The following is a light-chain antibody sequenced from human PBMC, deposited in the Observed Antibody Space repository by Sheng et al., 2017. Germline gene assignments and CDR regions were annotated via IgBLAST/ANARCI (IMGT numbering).Light chain of an antibody. V-gene: IGKV3-20*01. CDR1: QRVDSTY. CDR2: AAS. J-gene: IGKJ1*01. Sequence: DIVLTQFPDTLSLSPGDRATLSCRASQRVDSTYIAWYQQKPGQAPRLLIYAASERATGTPDRFSGGGSGTDFTLTVSRLEPEDFAVYYCHRYGSPWTFGQGTEGGNQ. CDR3: HRYGSPWT.